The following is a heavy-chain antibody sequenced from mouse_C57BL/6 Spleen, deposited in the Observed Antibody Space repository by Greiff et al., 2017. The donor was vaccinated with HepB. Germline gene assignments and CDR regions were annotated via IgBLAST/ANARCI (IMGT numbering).Heavy chain of an antibody. Sequence: EVQGVESGGGLVKPRGSLKLSCAACGYTFSRYAMSWVRQTKEKRLEWVATISDGGSYTYYPDNVKGRFTIFRDNYKNNLYLQMSHLKSEDTAMYYCARDGDYDSSPSPHSADV. CDR1: GYTFSRYA. D-gene: IGHD2-4*01. J-gene: IGHJ1*01. V-gene: IGHV5-4*01. CDR3: ARDGDYDSSPSPHSADV. CDR2: ISDGGSYT.